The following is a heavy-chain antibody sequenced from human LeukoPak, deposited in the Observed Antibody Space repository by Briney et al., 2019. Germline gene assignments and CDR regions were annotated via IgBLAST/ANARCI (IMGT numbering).Heavy chain of an antibody. Sequence: ASVKVSCKASGYTFTGYYMHWVRQAPGQGLEWMGWVNPNSGGTNYAQKFQGRVTMTRDTSISTAYMELSRLRSDDTAVYYCARVVGPGSGCFDYWGQGTLVTVSS. CDR2: VNPNSGGT. D-gene: IGHD3-22*01. J-gene: IGHJ4*02. CDR1: GYTFTGYY. V-gene: IGHV1-2*02. CDR3: ARVVGPGSGCFDY.